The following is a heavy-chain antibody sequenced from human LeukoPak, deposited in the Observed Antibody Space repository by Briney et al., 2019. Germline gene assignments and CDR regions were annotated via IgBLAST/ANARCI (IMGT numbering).Heavy chain of an antibody. CDR1: GFSFSRYA. V-gene: IGHV3-30*04. CDR3: ARAPGGYDTSGYYDC. D-gene: IGHD3-22*01. J-gene: IGHJ4*02. CDR2: ISYDGSNK. Sequence: GRSLRLSCAASGFSFSRYAMHWVRQAPGKGLEWVAVISYDGSNKYYADSVKGRFTISRDNSKNSLYLQMNSLRTDDTAVFYCARAPGGYDTSGYYDCWGQGTLVTVSS.